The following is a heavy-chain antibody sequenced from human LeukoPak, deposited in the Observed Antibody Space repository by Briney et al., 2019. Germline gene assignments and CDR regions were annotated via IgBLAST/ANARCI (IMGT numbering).Heavy chain of an antibody. Sequence: ASVKVSCKASGGTFSSYAISWVRQAPGQGLEWMGGIIPIFGTANYAQKLQGRVTITADESTSTAYMELSSLRSEDTAVYYCARGNNWNEFDYWGQGTLVTVSS. CDR3: ARGNNWNEFDY. CDR1: GGTFSSYA. D-gene: IGHD1-20*01. V-gene: IGHV1-69*13. CDR2: IIPIFGTA. J-gene: IGHJ4*02.